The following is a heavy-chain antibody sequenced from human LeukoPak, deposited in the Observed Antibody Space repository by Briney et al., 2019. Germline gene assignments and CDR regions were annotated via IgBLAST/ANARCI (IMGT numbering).Heavy chain of an antibody. CDR2: ISWNSGSI. J-gene: IGHJ6*02. CDR1: GFTFDDYA. V-gene: IGHV3-9*01. Sequence: GGSLRLSCAASGFTFDDYAMHWVRQAPGKGLEWVSGISWNSGSIGYADSVKGRFTISRDNAKNSLYLQMNSLRAEDTALYYCAKEAPSFYYGMDVWGQGTTVTVSS. CDR3: AKEAPSFYYGMDV.